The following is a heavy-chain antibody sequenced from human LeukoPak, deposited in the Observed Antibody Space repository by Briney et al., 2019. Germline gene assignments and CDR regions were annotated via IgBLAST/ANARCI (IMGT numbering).Heavy chain of an antibody. CDR2: IYYSGST. V-gene: IGHV4-39*06. Sequence: PSETLSLTCTVSGGSISSSSYYWGWIRQPPGKGLEWIGSIYYSGSTYYNPSLKSRVTISVDTSKNQFTLKLSSVTAADTAVYYCARVLSYGSWYWDYYYMDVWGKGTTVTVSS. CDR3: ARVLSYGSWYWDYYYMDV. J-gene: IGHJ6*03. CDR1: GGSISSSSYY. D-gene: IGHD6-13*01.